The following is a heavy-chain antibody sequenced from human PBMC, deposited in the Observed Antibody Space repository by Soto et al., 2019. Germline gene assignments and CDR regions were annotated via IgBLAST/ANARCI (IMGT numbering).Heavy chain of an antibody. V-gene: IGHV3-23*01. Sequence: GGSLRLSCAASGFTFSSYAMSWVRQAPGKGLEWVSAISGSGGSTYYADSVKGRFTISRDNSKNTLYLQMNSLRAEDTAVYYCAKVRRSRWGVGYFQHWGQGTLVTVSS. J-gene: IGHJ1*01. D-gene: IGHD1-26*01. CDR2: ISGSGGST. CDR1: GFTFSSYA. CDR3: AKVRRSRWGVGYFQH.